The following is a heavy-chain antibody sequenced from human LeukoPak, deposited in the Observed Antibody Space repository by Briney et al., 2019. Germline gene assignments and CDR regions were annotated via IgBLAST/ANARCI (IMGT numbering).Heavy chain of an antibody. D-gene: IGHD5-24*01. CDR1: GFTFSGSA. V-gene: IGHV3-73*01. Sequence: GGSLRLSCAASGFTFSGSAMHWVRQASGKGLEWVGRIRSKANSYATAYAASVKGRFTISGDDSKNTAYLQMNSLKTEDTAVYYCTRLREMGAFDIWGQGTMVTVSS. CDR2: IRSKANSYAT. J-gene: IGHJ3*02. CDR3: TRLREMGAFDI.